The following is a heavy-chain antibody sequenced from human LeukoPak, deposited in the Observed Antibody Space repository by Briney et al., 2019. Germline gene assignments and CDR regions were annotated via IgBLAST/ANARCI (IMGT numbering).Heavy chain of an antibody. CDR2: ISYDGSNK. J-gene: IGHJ6*02. V-gene: IGHV3-30*18. CDR1: GFTFSSYG. Sequence: RSLRXSCAASGFTFSSYGMHWVRQAPGKGLEWVAVISYDGSNKYYADSVKGRFTISRDNSKNTLYLQMNSLRAEDTAVYYCAKVGFDDLDLSKSGYYYYYGMDVWGQGTTVTVSS. CDR3: AKVGFDDLDLSKSGYYYYYGMDV. D-gene: IGHD2-15*01.